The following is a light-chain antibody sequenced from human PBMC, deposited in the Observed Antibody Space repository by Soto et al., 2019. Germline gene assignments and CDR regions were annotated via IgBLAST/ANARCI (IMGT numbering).Light chain of an antibody. Sequence: DIVMTQSPDSLAVSLGERATIHCKSDQAVLDGSNNKNYLAWYQQKLGQPPRLLIYWASTRESGVPDRFSGSGSGTDFTLSINSPQAEDGAVYDCQQYYSIPHSLGQGTKLEIK. CDR1: QAVLDGSNNKNY. CDR3: QQYYSIPHS. V-gene: IGKV4-1*01. CDR2: WAS. J-gene: IGKJ2*01.